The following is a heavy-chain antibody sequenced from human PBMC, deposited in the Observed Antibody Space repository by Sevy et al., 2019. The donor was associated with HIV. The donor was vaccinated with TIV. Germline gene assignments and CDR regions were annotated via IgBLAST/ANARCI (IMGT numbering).Heavy chain of an antibody. CDR2: ISYDGSNK. J-gene: IGHJ3*02. CDR1: GFTFSSYA. CDR3: ARGEGSTYYYDSSGYLYGFDI. Sequence: GGSLRLSCAASGFTFSSYAMHWVRQAPGKGLEWVAVISYDGSNKYYADSVKGRFTISRDNSKNTLYLQMNSLRAEDTAVYYCARGEGSTYYYDSSGYLYGFDIWGQGTMVTVSS. D-gene: IGHD3-22*01. V-gene: IGHV3-30-3*01.